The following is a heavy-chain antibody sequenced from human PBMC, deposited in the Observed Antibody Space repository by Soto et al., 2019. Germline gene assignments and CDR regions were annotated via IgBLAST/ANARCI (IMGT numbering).Heavy chain of an antibody. J-gene: IGHJ4*02. CDR1: GYTFTSYY. V-gene: IGHV1-46*01. Sequence: GASVQVSCKASGYTFTSYYMHWVRQAPGQGLEWMGIINPSGGSTSYAQKFQGRVTMTRDTSTSTVYMELSSLRSEDTAVYYCARARPAGYYDSSGYSLDYWGQGTLVTVS. D-gene: IGHD3-22*01. CDR3: ARARPAGYYDSSGYSLDY. CDR2: INPSGGST.